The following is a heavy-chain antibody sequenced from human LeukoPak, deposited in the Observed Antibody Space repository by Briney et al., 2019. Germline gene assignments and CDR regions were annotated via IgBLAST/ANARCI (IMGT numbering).Heavy chain of an antibody. D-gene: IGHD3-22*01. CDR2: IYYSGNT. CDR1: GYSISTTYY. Sequence: SETLSLTCTVSGYSISTTYYWGWIRQPPGKGLEWIGSIYYSGNTYYSPSLMSRVTISVDTSKNQFSLNLSSVTAADTAVYFCARAPHFFDTSGSRYYFDYWGQGALVTVSS. V-gene: IGHV4-38-2*02. J-gene: IGHJ4*02. CDR3: ARAPHFFDTSGSRYYFDY.